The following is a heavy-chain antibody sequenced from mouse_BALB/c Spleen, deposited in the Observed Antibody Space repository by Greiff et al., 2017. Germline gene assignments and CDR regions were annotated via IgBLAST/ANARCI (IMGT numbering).Heavy chain of an antibody. Sequence: EVQGVESGGGLVQPGGSRKLSCAASGFTFSSFGMHWVRQAPEKGLEWVAYISSGSSTIYYADTVKGRFTISRDNPKNTLFLQMTSLRSEDTAMYYCARELGLYYFDYWGQGTTLTVSS. V-gene: IGHV5-17*02. CDR3: ARELGLYYFDY. CDR2: ISSGSSTI. D-gene: IGHD4-1*01. CDR1: GFTFSSFG. J-gene: IGHJ2*01.